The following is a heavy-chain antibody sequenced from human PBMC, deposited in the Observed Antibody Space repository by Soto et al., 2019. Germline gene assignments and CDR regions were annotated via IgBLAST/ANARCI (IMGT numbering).Heavy chain of an antibody. Sequence: QVQLQESGPGLVKPSQTLSLTCTVSGASISSGGYYWNWIRQHPGKGLEWIGYIYYSVSTYYNPSLKSRVTISVDTSKNEFSPKLRSVTAADTAVYYCARDGRGRGIAVAGRFWYFDLWGRGTLVTVSS. D-gene: IGHD6-19*01. V-gene: IGHV4-31*03. CDR3: ARDGRGRGIAVAGRFWYFDL. CDR2: IYYSVST. CDR1: GASISSGGYY. J-gene: IGHJ2*01.